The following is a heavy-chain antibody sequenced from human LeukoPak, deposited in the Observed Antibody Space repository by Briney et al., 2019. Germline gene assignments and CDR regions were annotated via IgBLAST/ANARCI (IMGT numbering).Heavy chain of an antibody. J-gene: IGHJ4*02. D-gene: IGHD2-15*01. CDR2: INHSGST. CDR3: AVCSGGSCYYFDY. Sequence: SETLSLTCAVYGGSFSGYYWSWIRQPPGKGLEGIGEINHSGSTNYNPSLKSRVTISVDTSKNQFSLKLSSVTAADTAVYYCAVCSGGSCYYFDYWGQGTLVTVSS. CDR1: GGSFSGYY. V-gene: IGHV4-34*01.